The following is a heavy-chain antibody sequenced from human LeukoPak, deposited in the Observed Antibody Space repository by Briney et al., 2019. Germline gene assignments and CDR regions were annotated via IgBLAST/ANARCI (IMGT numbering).Heavy chain of an antibody. V-gene: IGHV3-23*01. Sequence: PGGSLRLSCAASGFIFSSYAMGWVRQAPGKGLEWVSAITGGGDSTYCADPVKGRFTIARDNSKNTLYLQMNSLRAEDTAVYYCAIIPLLIVVVPAEGNDYWGQGTLVTVSS. D-gene: IGHD2-2*01. J-gene: IGHJ4*02. CDR1: GFIFSSYA. CDR2: ITGGGDST. CDR3: AIIPLLIVVVPAEGNDY.